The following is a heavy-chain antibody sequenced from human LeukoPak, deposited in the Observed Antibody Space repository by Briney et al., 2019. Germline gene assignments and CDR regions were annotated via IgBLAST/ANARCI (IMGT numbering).Heavy chain of an antibody. D-gene: IGHD3-22*01. CDR2: LNPYSGDT. Sequence: ASVKVSCKASGYTFTDHYIYWVRQAPGQGLEWMGWLNPYSGDTNYAQKFQGRVTMTRDTSISTAYMELSRLRSDDTAVYYCARDLSYYDSSGLGNWGQGTLVTVSS. CDR3: ARDLSYYDSSGLGN. J-gene: IGHJ4*02. CDR1: GYTFTDHY. V-gene: IGHV1-2*02.